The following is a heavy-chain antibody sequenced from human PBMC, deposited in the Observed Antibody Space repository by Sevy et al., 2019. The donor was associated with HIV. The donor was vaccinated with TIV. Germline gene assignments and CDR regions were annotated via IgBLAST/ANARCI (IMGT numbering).Heavy chain of an antibody. CDR2: IYPGDSDT. CDR1: GYSFTSYW. Sequence: GESLKISCKGSGYSFTSYWIGWVRQMPGKGLEWMGIIYPGDSDTRYSPSFQGQVTISADKSISTAYLQWSSLKASDTAMYYCARLVPAAINYYYYMDVWGKGTTVTVSS. D-gene: IGHD2-2*01. V-gene: IGHV5-51*01. J-gene: IGHJ6*03. CDR3: ARLVPAAINYYYYMDV.